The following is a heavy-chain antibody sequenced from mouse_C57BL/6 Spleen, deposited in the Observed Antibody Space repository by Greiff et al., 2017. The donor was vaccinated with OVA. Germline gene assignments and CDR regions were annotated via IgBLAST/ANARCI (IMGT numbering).Heavy chain of an antibody. D-gene: IGHD3-2*02. CDR1: GYAFSSSW. V-gene: IGHV1-82*01. CDR2: IYPGDGDT. J-gene: IGHJ2*01. CDR3: ARALRIHYFDY. Sequence: QVQLKQSGPELVKPGASVKISCKASGYAFSSSWMNWVKQRPGKGLEWIGRIYPGDGDTNYNGKFKGKATLTADKSSSTAYMQLSSLTSEDSAVYFCARALRIHYFDYWGQGTTLTVSS.